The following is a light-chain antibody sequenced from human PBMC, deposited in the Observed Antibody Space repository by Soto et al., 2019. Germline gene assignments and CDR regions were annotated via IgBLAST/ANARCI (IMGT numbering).Light chain of an antibody. CDR2: EVN. J-gene: IGLJ2*01. V-gene: IGLV2-8*01. CDR1: SSDIGAYNY. CDR3: SAYAGSTVI. Sequence: QSALTQPPSASGSPGQSVTISCTGTSSDIGAYNYVSWYQQHPGTAPKLLLYEVNKRPSGVPNRFSGSNSGNTASLTVSGLQAEDEADYCCSAYAGSTVIFGGGTKVTVL.